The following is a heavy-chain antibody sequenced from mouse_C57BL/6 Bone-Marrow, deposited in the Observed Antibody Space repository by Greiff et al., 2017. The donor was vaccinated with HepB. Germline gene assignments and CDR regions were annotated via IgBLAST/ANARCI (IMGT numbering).Heavy chain of an antibody. CDR1: GYTFTSYW. J-gene: IGHJ4*01. CDR2: IDPSDSYT. Sequence: QVQLKESGAELVMPGASVKLSCKASGYTFTSYWMHWVKQRPGQGLEWIGEIDPSDSYTNYNQKFKGKSTLTVDKSSSTAYMQLSSLTSEDSAVYYCARLATVVATDYAMDYWGQGTSVTVSS. CDR3: ARLATVVATDYAMDY. D-gene: IGHD1-1*01. V-gene: IGHV1-69*01.